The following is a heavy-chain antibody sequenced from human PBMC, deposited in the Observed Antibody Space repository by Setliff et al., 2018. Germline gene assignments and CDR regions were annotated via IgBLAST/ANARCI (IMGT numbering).Heavy chain of an antibody. Sequence: PSETLSLTCTVSGGSISSSIYYGGWIRQPPGKGLEWIGSIYYSGSTYYNPSLKSRVTISVDTSKNQFSLKLSSVTAADTAVYYCARVSQLVVLSLYYYYGMDVWGQGTTVTVSS. CDR3: ARVSQLVVLSLYYYYGMDV. V-gene: IGHV4-39*07. CDR2: IYYSGST. CDR1: GGSISSSIYY. J-gene: IGHJ6*02. D-gene: IGHD6-6*01.